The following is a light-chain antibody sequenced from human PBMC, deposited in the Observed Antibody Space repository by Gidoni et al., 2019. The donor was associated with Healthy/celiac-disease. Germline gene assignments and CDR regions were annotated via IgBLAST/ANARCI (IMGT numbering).Light chain of an antibody. V-gene: IGLV1-44*01. J-gene: IGLJ3*02. CDR1: SSNIGSNT. CDR3: AAWDDSLNGPV. CDR2: SNN. Sequence: QSVLTQPPSASGTPRQRVNIPCSGSSSNIGSNTVNWYQQLPGTAPKLLIYSNNQRPSGVPDRFSGSKSGTSASLAISGLQSEDEADYYCAAWDDSLNGPVFGGGTKLTVL.